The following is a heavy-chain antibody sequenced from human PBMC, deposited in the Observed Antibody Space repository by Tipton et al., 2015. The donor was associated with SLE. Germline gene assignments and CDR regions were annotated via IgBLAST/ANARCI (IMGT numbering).Heavy chain of an antibody. CDR3: AREYRQLRYFDWFSDD. D-gene: IGHD3-9*01. Sequence: TLSLTCTVSGGSISSYYWSWIRQPPGKGLEWIGSIYYSGSTYYNPSLKSRVTISVDTSKKQFSLKLSSVTAADTAVYYCAREYRQLRYFDWFSDDWGQGTLVTVSA. CDR1: GGSISSYY. J-gene: IGHJ4*02. V-gene: IGHV4-59*12. CDR2: IYYSGST.